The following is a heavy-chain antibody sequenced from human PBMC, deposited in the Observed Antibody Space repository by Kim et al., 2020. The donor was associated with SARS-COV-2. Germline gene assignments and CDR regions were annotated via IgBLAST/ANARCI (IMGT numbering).Heavy chain of an antibody. CDR1: GFTFSSYW. CDR2: IKQDGSEK. J-gene: IGHJ6*03. V-gene: IGHV3-7*01. CDR3: AREGAMVVYYYDYYMDV. Sequence: GGSLRLSCAASGFTFSSYWMSWVRQAPGKGLEWVANIKQDGSEKYYVDSVKGRFTISRENAKNSLYLQMNSLRAEETAVYYCAREGAMVVYYYDYYMDVGGKGTTVTVSS. D-gene: IGHD5-18*01.